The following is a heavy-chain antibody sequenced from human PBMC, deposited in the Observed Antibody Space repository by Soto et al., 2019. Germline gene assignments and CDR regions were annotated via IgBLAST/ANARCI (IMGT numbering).Heavy chain of an antibody. CDR1: GFTFSSYA. CDR3: AKRGYSSGWSHYFDY. D-gene: IGHD6-19*01. Sequence: EVQLLESGGGLVQPGGSLRLSCAASGFTFSSYAMSWVRQAPGKGLEWVAAISGSGGSTYYADSVKGRFTISRDNSKNTLYLQMNSLRAEDTAVYYCAKRGYSSGWSHYFDYWGQGTLVTVSS. J-gene: IGHJ4*02. V-gene: IGHV3-23*01. CDR2: ISGSGGST.